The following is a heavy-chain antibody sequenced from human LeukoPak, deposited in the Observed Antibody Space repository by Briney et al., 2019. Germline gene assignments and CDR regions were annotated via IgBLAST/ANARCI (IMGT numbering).Heavy chain of an antibody. J-gene: IGHJ6*02. CDR2: FDPEDGET. V-gene: IGHV1-24*01. Sequence: ASVKVSCKVSGYTLTELSMHWVRQAPGKGLEWMGGFDPEDGETIYAQKFQGRVTMTEDTSTDTAYMELSSLRSEDTAVYYCATDALSDYGVYRRYYYGMDVWGQGTTVTVSS. D-gene: IGHD4-17*01. CDR3: ATDALSDYGVYRRYYYGMDV. CDR1: GYTLTELS.